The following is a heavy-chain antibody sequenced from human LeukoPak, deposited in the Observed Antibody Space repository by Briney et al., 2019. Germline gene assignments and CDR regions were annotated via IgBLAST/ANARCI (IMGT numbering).Heavy chain of an antibody. J-gene: IGHJ5*02. CDR2: IYYSGST. V-gene: IGHV4-61*01. Sequence: SQTLSLTCTVSGGSISSGSYYWSWIRQPPGKGLEWIGYIYYSGSTNYNPSLKSRVTISVDTSKNQFSLKLSSVTAADTAVYYCARGFAVVRDNWFDPWGQGTLVTVSS. D-gene: IGHD3-10*01. CDR3: ARGFAVVRDNWFDP. CDR1: GGSISSGSYY.